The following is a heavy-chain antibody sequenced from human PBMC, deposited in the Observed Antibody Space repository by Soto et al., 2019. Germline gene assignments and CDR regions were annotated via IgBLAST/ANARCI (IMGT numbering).Heavy chain of an antibody. CDR3: ARSQGGSSSLDIYYYYYYGMDV. V-gene: IGHV1-69*13. D-gene: IGHD2-15*01. CDR2: IIPIFGTA. CDR1: GGTFSSYA. J-gene: IGHJ6*02. Sequence: SVKVSCKASGGTFSSYAISWVRQAPGQGLEWMGGIIPIFGTANYAQKFQGRVTITADESTSTGYMELSSLRSEDTAVYYCARSQGGSSSLDIYYYYYYGMDVWGQGTTVTVSS.